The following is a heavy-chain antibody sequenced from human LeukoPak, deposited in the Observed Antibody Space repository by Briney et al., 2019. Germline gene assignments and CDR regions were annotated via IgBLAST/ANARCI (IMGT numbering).Heavy chain of an antibody. J-gene: IGHJ4*02. CDR2: IKQDGSEK. D-gene: IGHD3-9*01. V-gene: IGHV3-7*04. CDR3: ARGHYDILTGYLHGPDY. Sequence: GGSLRLSCATSGFTFSSYWMSWVRQAPGKGLEWVANIKQDGSEKYYVDSVKGRFTIYRDNAKNSLYLQMNSLRAEDTAVYYCARGHYDILTGYLHGPDYWGQGTLVTVSS. CDR1: GFTFSSYW.